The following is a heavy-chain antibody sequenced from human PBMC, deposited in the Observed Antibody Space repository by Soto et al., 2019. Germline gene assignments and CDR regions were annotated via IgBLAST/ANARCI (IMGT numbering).Heavy chain of an antibody. CDR1: IDSVSSGYY. V-gene: IGHV4-38-2*01. Sequence: ETLSLSCAVSIDSVSSGYYCDCIGRPPGKGLEWIGSIFHSWTPYYNPSLKSRLTISMDTSKTQFSLKLTSVTAADTAVYYCARRGSRSSSALPSYDYWGRGILVTVSS. J-gene: IGHJ4*02. CDR2: IFHSWTP. CDR3: ARRGSRSSSALPSYDY. D-gene: IGHD3-22*01.